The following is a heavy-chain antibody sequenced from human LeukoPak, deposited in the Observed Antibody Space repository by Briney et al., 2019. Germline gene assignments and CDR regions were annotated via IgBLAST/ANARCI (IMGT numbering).Heavy chain of an antibody. J-gene: IGHJ4*02. CDR2: ISSGGSII. CDR1: GFTFRNYE. CDR3: ARDGAGN. V-gene: IGHV3-48*03. D-gene: IGHD1-14*01. Sequence: PRRSLRLSCAASGFTFRNYEMNWVRQAPGKGLEWVSYISSGGSIIHYADSVKGRFTISRDNAKNSLYLQMNSLRAEDTAIYYCARDGAGNWGQGTLVTVSS.